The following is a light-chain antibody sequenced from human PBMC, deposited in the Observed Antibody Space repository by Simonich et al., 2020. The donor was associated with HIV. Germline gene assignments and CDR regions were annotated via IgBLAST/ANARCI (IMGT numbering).Light chain of an antibody. J-gene: IGKJ1*01. Sequence: DVVMTQSPLSLPVTPGEPASISCRSSQSLLHSNGYNYLDLYLQKPGQSPQLLIYLGSNRASGVPDRFSGSGSGTDFTLKISRVEAEDVGVYYCMQALQTPRTFGQGTKVEI. V-gene: IGKV2-28*01. CDR3: MQALQTPRT. CDR1: QSLLHSNGYNY. CDR2: LGS.